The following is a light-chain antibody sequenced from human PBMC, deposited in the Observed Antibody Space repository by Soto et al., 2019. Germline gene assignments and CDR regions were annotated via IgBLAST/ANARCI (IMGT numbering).Light chain of an antibody. CDR2: GAS. CDR3: QQYGSSPGT. Sequence: EIVLTQSPGTLSLSPGERATLSCRASQSVSSSYLAWYQQKPGQAPRLLIYGASSRATVIPDRFSGSGSVTDFTLTISRLEPEDFAVYYCQQYGSSPGTFGQGTKVDIK. V-gene: IGKV3-20*01. CDR1: QSVSSSY. J-gene: IGKJ1*01.